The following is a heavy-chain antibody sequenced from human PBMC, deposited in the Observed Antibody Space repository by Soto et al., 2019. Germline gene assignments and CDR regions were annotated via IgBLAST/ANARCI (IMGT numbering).Heavy chain of an antibody. Sequence: EVQLVESGGGLVQPGGSLRLSCAASGFTFSSYSMNWVRQAPGKGLEWVSYISSSSSTIYYADAVKGRFTISRDNTKNSLYLQMTSLRDEDTAVYYCARESRFLEWLSLNWFDPGGQGTLVTVSS. CDR3: ARESRFLEWLSLNWFDP. CDR2: ISSSSSTI. V-gene: IGHV3-48*02. J-gene: IGHJ5*02. CDR1: GFTFSSYS. D-gene: IGHD3-3*01.